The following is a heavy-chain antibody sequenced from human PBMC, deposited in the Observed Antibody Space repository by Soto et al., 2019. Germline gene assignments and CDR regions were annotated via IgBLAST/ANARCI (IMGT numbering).Heavy chain of an antibody. Sequence: QVQLQESGPGLVKPSETLSLTCTVSGASINTYYWSWIRQPPGKGLEWIGYFYYSGSTNYNPSLKSRITLSVDTSKNQVSLKLTSVTAADTAVYYCARTSVGSGYYYGYFDSWGQGTLVTISS. V-gene: IGHV4-59*08. CDR1: GASINTYY. CDR2: FYYSGST. D-gene: IGHD3-22*01. J-gene: IGHJ4*02. CDR3: ARTSVGSGYYYGYFDS.